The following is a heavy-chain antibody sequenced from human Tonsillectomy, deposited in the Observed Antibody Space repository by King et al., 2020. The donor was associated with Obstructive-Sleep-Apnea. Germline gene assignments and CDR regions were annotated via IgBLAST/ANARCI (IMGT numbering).Heavy chain of an antibody. CDR1: GGSISSGDYF. CDR2: IYKSGSS. D-gene: IGHD1-1*01. J-gene: IGHJ4*02. Sequence: VQLQESGPGLVKPSQTLSLTCTVSGGSISSGDYFWSWIRQPPGKGLGWIGYIYKSGSSYYNPSLKSRVIISIDTSKNQFSLKLSSVTAADTAVYYCARAPIETGRYCDYWGQGTLVTVSS. CDR3: ARAPIETGRYCDY. V-gene: IGHV4-30-4*01.